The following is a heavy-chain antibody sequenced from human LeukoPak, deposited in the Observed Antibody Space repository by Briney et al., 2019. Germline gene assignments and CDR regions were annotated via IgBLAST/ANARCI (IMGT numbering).Heavy chain of an antibody. D-gene: IGHD6-19*01. CDR3: ARNGEAVAGTSFFDY. CDR1: GGSISSSNW. J-gene: IGHJ4*02. V-gene: IGHV4-4*02. Sequence: PSETLSLTCAVSGGSISSSNWWSWVRQPPGKGLEWIGEIYHSGSTNYNPSLKSRVTISVDKSKNQFSLTLSSVTAADTAVYYCARNGEAVAGTSFFDYWGQGTLVTVSS. CDR2: IYHSGST.